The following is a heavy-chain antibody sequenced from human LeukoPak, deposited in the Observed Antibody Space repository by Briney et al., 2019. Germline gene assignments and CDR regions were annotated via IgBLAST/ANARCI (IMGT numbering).Heavy chain of an antibody. Sequence: SETLSLTCAVYGGPFSGYYWSWIRQPPGKGLEWSGEINHSGSTNYNPSLKSRVTISVDTSKNQFSLKLSSVTAADTAVYYCARFRGSIFGVIIPIDYWGQGTLATVSS. CDR1: GGPFSGYY. CDR3: ARFRGSIFGVIIPIDY. V-gene: IGHV4-34*01. J-gene: IGHJ4*02. D-gene: IGHD3-3*01. CDR2: INHSGST.